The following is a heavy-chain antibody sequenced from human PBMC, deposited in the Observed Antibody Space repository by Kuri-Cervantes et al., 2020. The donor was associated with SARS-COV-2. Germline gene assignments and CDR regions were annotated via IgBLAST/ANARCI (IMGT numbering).Heavy chain of an antibody. V-gene: IGHV3-21*01. Sequence: GESLKISCAASGFTFSSYGMNWVRQAPGKGLEWVSSISSSSSYIYYADSVKGRFTISRDNAKNSLYLQMNSLRAEDTAVYYCAKDMSVVVVAATQADYWGQGTLVTVSS. CDR3: AKDMSVVVVAATQADY. J-gene: IGHJ4*02. D-gene: IGHD2-15*01. CDR2: ISSSSSYI. CDR1: GFTFSSYG.